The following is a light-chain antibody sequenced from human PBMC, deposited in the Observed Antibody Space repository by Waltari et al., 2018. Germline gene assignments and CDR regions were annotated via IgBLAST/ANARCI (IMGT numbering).Light chain of an antibody. Sequence: DIHMTQSPSSLSASVGDRVTITCRAGQSISSYLNWYQQKPGKAPKLVIYAASSFQSRVPSRFSGSGAGTDFTLTISSRQPEDIATYYCQQSYSTPFTFGPGTTVDIK. CDR1: QSISSY. J-gene: IGKJ3*01. CDR3: QQSYSTPFT. CDR2: AAS. V-gene: IGKV1-39*01.